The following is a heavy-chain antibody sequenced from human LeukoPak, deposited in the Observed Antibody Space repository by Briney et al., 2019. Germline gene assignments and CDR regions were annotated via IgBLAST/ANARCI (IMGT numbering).Heavy chain of an antibody. CDR2: ISSSGSTI. D-gene: IGHD5-18*01. V-gene: IGHV3-11*01. J-gene: IGHJ4*02. CDR1: GFTFSDYY. CDR3: ARYPDTAMVFDY. Sequence: GGSLRLSCAASGFTFSDYYMSWIRQAPGKGLEWVSYISSSGSTIYYADSVKGRFTISRDNAENSLYLQMNSLRAEDTAVYYCARYPDTAMVFDYWGQGTLVTVSS.